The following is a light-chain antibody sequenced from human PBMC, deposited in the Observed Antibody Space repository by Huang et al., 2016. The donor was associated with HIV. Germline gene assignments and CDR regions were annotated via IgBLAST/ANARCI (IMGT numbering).Light chain of an antibody. CDR3: QQYGGSPLIT. CDR1: QSFGSTY. J-gene: IGKJ5*01. CDR2: GAS. V-gene: IGKV3-20*01. Sequence: IVLTQSPGTLYLSPGERATLSCRASQSFGSTYLAWYQQKPGQAPSLLIYGASSRATGIPDRFSGSGSGTDFTLTISRLEPEDFAVYYCQQYGGSPLITFGQGTRLEIK.